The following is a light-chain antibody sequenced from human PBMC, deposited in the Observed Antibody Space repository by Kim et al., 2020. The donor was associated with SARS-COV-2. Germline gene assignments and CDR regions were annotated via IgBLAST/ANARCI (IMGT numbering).Light chain of an antibody. CDR3: QSADSSGAYKV. Sequence: SPGQKARITCSGDTLPKQYAYWYQQKPGQAPVLVIYKDSERPSGIPERFSGSSSGTTVTLSITGVQAEDEADYYCQSADSSGAYKVFGGGTQLTVL. CDR1: TLPKQY. CDR2: KDS. V-gene: IGLV3-25*03. J-gene: IGLJ3*02.